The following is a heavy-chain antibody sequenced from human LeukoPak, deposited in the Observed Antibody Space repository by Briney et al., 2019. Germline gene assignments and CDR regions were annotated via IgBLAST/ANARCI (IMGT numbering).Heavy chain of an antibody. V-gene: IGHV3-30*18. CDR2: TSYDGSNK. J-gene: IGHJ4*02. D-gene: IGHD2/OR15-2a*01. CDR3: AKDWSDFHD. CDR1: GFSFSSYG. Sequence: GRSLRLSCAASGFSFSSYGMHWVRQAPGRGLEWVAGTSYDGSNKYYADSVKGRFTISRDNPKNTLYLQINSLRAEDTAVYYCAKDWSDFHDWGQGTLVTVSS.